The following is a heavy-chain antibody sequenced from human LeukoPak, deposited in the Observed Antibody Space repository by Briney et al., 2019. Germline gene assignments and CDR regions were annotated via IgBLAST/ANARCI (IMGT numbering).Heavy chain of an antibody. CDR3: AKAPYSSSWGIDY. J-gene: IGHJ4*02. CDR2: ITGSVGST. Sequence: GGSLRLSCAASRFTFASNAMSWVRQAPGKGLGWVSSITGSVGSTYYADSVKGRFTISRDISKNTLYLQMNSLRAEDTAVYYCAKAPYSSSWGIDYWGQGTLVTVSS. V-gene: IGHV3-23*01. CDR1: RFTFASNA. D-gene: IGHD6-13*01.